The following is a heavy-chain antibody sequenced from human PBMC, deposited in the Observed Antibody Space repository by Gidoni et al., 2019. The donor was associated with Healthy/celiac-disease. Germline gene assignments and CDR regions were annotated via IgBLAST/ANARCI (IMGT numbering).Heavy chain of an antibody. J-gene: IGHJ6*02. Sequence: QVQLVQSGAEVKKPGSSVKVSCQAPGGPFSSCALSLVRQSPGHGLVWMGGITRIFGTANYAQKFQGRVTITADESTSTAYRELSSLRSEDTAVYYCARGDGYNSPELNSYYGMDVWGQGTTVTVSS. CDR2: ITRIFGTA. CDR3: ARGDGYNSPELNSYYGMDV. V-gene: IGHV1-69*01. CDR1: GGPFSSCA. D-gene: IGHD5-12*01.